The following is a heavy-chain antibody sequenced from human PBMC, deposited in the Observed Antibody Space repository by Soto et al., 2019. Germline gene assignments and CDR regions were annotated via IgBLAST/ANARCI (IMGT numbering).Heavy chain of an antibody. Sequence: QVQLQESGPGLVKPSQTLSITCTVSGGSISRGGYYWSWIRQHPGKGLEWIGYIYYSGGTYYNPSLKSRVTISVDTSENQFSLRLSSVTAADTAVYYCARKDSGYADYMDVWGKGTTVTVSS. V-gene: IGHV4-31*03. D-gene: IGHD5-12*01. CDR3: ARKDSGYADYMDV. CDR1: GGSISRGGYY. J-gene: IGHJ6*03. CDR2: IYYSGGT.